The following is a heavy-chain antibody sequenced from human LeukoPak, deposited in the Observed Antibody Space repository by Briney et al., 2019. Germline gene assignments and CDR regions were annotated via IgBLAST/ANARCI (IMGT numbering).Heavy chain of an antibody. CDR2: VSPNSGNT. D-gene: IGHD4-11*01. CDR3: ARGRLTTVPNF. V-gene: IGHV1-18*04. CDR1: GYIFTDYG. Sequence: ASVKVSCKAAGYIFTDYGVSWVRQAPGQGVEWMGWVSPNSGNTNYTQKFQERVTMTTDTATTTAYLELKGLTSDDPAVYYCARGRLTTVPNFWGQGTRVTVSS. J-gene: IGHJ4*02.